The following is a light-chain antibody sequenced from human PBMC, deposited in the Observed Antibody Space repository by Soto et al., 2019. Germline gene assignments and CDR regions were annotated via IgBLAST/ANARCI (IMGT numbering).Light chain of an antibody. CDR1: QSVSSSY. CDR3: QQFGNSPYT. V-gene: IGKV3-20*01. Sequence: EIVLTQSPGTLSLSPGERATLSCRASQSVSSSYLAWYQQKPGQTPKLLIYETSNRATGIPDRFSGSGSGTDFTLTISRLEPEDFAVYYCQQFGNSPYTFGQGTKLEIK. CDR2: ETS. J-gene: IGKJ2*01.